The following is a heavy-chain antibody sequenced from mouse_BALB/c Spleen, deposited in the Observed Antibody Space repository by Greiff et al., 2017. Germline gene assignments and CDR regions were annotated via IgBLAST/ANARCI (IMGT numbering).Heavy chain of an antibody. CDR1: GYTFTSYW. D-gene: IGHD2-14*01. CDR2: INPSTGYT. J-gene: IGHJ4*01. CDR3: AREGGRYDVGAMDY. V-gene: IGHV1-7*01. Sequence: QVQLQQSGAELTKPGASVKMSCKASGYTFTSYWMHWVKQRPGQGLEWIGYINPSTGYTEYNQKFKGKATLTVDKSSSTAYMQLNSLTSEDSAVYYCAREGGRYDVGAMDYWGQGTSVTVSS.